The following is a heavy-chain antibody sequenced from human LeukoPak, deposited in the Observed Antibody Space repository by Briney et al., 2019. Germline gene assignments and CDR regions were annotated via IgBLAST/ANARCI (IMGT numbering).Heavy chain of an antibody. J-gene: IGHJ6*02. V-gene: IGHV3-33*08. Sequence: GGSLRLSCAASGFTFSSYAMSWVRQAPGKGLEWVAVIWYDGSNKYYADSVKGRFTISRDNSKNTLYLQMNSLRAEDTAVYYCARGSGAAGRYYYYGMDVWGQGTTVTVSS. CDR1: GFTFSSYA. D-gene: IGHD6-13*01. CDR2: IWYDGSNK. CDR3: ARGSGAAGRYYYYGMDV.